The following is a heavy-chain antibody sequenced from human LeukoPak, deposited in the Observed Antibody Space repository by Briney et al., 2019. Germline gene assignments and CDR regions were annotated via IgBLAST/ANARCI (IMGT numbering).Heavy chain of an antibody. J-gene: IGHJ6*02. CDR2: IGTAGDT. V-gene: IGHV3-13*01. CDR3: ARAGSSWALGYYYYGMDV. Sequence: GGSLRLSCAASGFTFSSYDMHWVRQATGKGLEWVSAIGTAGDTYYPGSVKGRFTIPRENAKNSLYLQMNSLRAGDTAVYYCARAGSSWALGYYYYGMDVWGQGTTVTVSS. CDR1: GFTFSSYD. D-gene: IGHD6-13*01.